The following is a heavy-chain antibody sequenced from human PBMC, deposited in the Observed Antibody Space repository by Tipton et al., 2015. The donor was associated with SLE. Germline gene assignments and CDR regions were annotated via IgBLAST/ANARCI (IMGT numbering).Heavy chain of an antibody. V-gene: IGHV4-59*01. CDR1: GGSISSYY. D-gene: IGHD2-2*01. CDR2: IYYSGST. CDR3: AREGRGYCSSTSCYYYYGMDV. J-gene: IGHJ6*02. Sequence: TLSLTCTVSGGSISSYYWSWIRQPPGKGLEWIGYIYYSGSTNYNPSLKSRVTISVDTSKNQFSLKLSSVTAADTAVYYCAREGRGYCSSTSCYYYYGMDVWGQGTTVTVSS.